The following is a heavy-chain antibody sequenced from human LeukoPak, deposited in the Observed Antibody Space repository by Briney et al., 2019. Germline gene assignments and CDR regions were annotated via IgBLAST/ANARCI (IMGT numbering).Heavy chain of an antibody. CDR3: ARHGHYDFWSGYSLDY. Sequence: GGSLRLSCAASGLTFSSYAMHWVRQAPGKGLEYVSAISSNGGSTYYANSVKGRFTISRDNSKNTLYLQMGSLRAEDMAVYYCARHGHYDFWSGYSLDYWGQGTLVTVSS. J-gene: IGHJ4*02. V-gene: IGHV3-64*01. D-gene: IGHD3-3*01. CDR1: GLTFSSYA. CDR2: ISSNGGST.